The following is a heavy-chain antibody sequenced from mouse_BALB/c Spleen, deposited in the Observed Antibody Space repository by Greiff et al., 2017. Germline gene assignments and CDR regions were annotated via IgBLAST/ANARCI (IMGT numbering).Heavy chain of an antibody. D-gene: IGHD2-3*01. Sequence: QVQLQQSGAELVRPGTSVKISCKASGYTFTNYWLGWVKQRPGHGLEWIGDIYPGGGYTNYNEKFKGKATLTADTSSSTAYMQLSSLTSEDSAVYFCARPGYDGYSYAMDYWGQGTSVTVSS. V-gene: IGHV1-63*02. CDR1: GYTFTNYW. CDR2: IYPGGGYT. J-gene: IGHJ4*01. CDR3: ARPGYDGYSYAMDY.